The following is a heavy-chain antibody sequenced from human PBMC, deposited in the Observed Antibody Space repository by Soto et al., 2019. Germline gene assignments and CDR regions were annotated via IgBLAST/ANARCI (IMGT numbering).Heavy chain of an antibody. D-gene: IGHD7-27*01. J-gene: IGHJ4*02. CDR2: INHSGST. Sequence: QVQLQQWGAGLLKPSETLSLTCAVYGGSFSGYYWNWIRQPPGKGLEWIGEINHSGSTNYNPSLKXRVTISVDQSQNQFSLKLSSVTAADTAVYYCARGWGRIFDYWGQGTLVTVSS. CDR3: ARGWGRIFDY. CDR1: GGSFSGYY. V-gene: IGHV4-34*01.